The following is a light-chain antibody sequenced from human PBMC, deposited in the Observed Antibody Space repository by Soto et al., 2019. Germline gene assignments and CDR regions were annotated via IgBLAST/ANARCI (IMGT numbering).Light chain of an antibody. V-gene: IGKV4-1*01. Sequence: DIVMTQSPDSLAVSLGERATINCKSSQSVLYSSNNKNYLAWYQQKPGQPPNLLINWASTRESGVPDRFSGSGSGTDFTLTISSLQAEDVAVYYCQQYYSTPPTFGHGTKVEIK. CDR1: QSVLYSSNNKNY. J-gene: IGKJ1*01. CDR2: WAS. CDR3: QQYYSTPPT.